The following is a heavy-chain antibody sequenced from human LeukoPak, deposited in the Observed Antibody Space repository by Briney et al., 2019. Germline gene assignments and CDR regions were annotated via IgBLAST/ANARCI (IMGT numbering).Heavy chain of an antibody. CDR1: GYSFTNYW. V-gene: IGHV5-51*01. CDR3: ARQTRGGIAAAGSDY. Sequence: GESLKISCKGSGYSFTNYWIGWVRQMPGKGLEWMGIIYPGDSDTRYSPSFQGQVTTSADKSISTAYLQWSSLKASDSAMYYCARQTRGGIAAAGSDYWGQGTLVTVSS. CDR2: IYPGDSDT. D-gene: IGHD6-13*01. J-gene: IGHJ4*02.